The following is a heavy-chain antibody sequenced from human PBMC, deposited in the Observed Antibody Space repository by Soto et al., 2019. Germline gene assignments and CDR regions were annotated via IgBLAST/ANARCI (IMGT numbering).Heavy chain of an antibody. CDR1: GFTVSSKY. Sequence: EVQLVESGGGLVQPGGSLRLSCAASGFTVSSKYMTWVRQAPGKGLEWVSLIQSGGTTYYADSVKGRFTISTDTSDKTWELQMDSLRVDYTAVYYCARDDVFCDGGRCHRIPLDVWGNGTTVTVAS. J-gene: IGHJ6*04. D-gene: IGHD2-15*01. CDR3: ARDDVFCDGGRCHRIPLDV. V-gene: IGHV3-66*01. CDR2: IQSGGTT.